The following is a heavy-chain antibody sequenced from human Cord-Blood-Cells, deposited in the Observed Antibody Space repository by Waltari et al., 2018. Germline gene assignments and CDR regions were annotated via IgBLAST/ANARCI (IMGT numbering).Heavy chain of an antibody. Sequence: EVQLVESGGGLIQPGGSLRLSCAASGFTVSSNYMSWVRQAPGKGLEWVSVIYSGGSTYYADSVKGRFTISRDNSKNTLYLQMNSLRAEDTAVYYCARDRLNWNDDAFDIWGQGTMVTVSS. CDR2: IYSGGST. CDR1: GFTVSSNY. CDR3: ARDRLNWNDDAFDI. D-gene: IGHD1-20*01. V-gene: IGHV3-53*01. J-gene: IGHJ3*02.